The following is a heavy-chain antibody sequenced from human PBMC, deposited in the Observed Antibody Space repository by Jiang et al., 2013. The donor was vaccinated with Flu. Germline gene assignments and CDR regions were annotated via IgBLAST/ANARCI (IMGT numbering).Heavy chain of an antibody. CDR3: AHGASSGYYYADY. D-gene: IGHD3-22*01. V-gene: IGHV5-10-1*01. Sequence: PGKGLEWMGRIDPSDSYTNYSPSFQGHVTISADKSISTAYLQWSSLKASDTAMYYCAHGASSGYYYADYWGQGTLVTVSS. CDR2: IDPSDSYT. J-gene: IGHJ4*02.